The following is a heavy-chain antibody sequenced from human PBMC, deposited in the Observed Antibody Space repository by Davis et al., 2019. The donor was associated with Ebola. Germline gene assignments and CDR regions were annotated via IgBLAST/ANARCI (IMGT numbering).Heavy chain of an antibody. CDR3: ARERDIVVVPAYYYYMDV. D-gene: IGHD2-2*01. CDR2: IYYSGST. Sequence: PSETLSLTCTVSGGSISSSSYYWGWIRQPPGKGLEWIGSIYYSGSTYYNPSLKSRVTISVDTSKNQFSLKLSSVTAADTAVYYCARERDIVVVPAYYYYMDVWGKGTTVTVSS. J-gene: IGHJ6*03. CDR1: GGSISSSSYY. V-gene: IGHV4-39*02.